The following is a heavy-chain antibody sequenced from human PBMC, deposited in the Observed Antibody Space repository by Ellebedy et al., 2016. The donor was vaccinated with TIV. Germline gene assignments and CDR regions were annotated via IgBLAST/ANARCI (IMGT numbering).Heavy chain of an antibody. CDR3: ARKVPAPTTVPPNWYFDL. Sequence: PGGSLRLSCVVSGFTFSSYTMNWVRQAPGKGLEWVSSISGSSTYIYYADSVKGRFAISRDNAKNSLYLQMNSLRAEDTAVYYCARKVPAPTTVPPNWYFDLWGRGTLVTVSS. V-gene: IGHV3-21*01. J-gene: IGHJ2*01. CDR2: ISGSSTYI. CDR1: GFTFSSYT. D-gene: IGHD4-17*01.